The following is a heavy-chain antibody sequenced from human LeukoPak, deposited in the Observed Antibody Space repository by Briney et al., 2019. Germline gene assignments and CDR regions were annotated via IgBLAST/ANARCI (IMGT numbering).Heavy chain of an antibody. J-gene: IGHJ4*02. D-gene: IGHD6-6*01. CDR1: GFSLRSYW. Sequence: TGGSLRLSCAVSGFSLRSYWMHWVRQAPGKGLVWVSRISGDGSMTNYADSVKGRFTISRDNAKNTVYLQMNSLRAEDTAVYYCARYSSSSGGASHYFDYWGQGTLVTLSS. CDR2: ISGDGSMT. CDR3: ARYSSSSGGASHYFDY. V-gene: IGHV3-74*01.